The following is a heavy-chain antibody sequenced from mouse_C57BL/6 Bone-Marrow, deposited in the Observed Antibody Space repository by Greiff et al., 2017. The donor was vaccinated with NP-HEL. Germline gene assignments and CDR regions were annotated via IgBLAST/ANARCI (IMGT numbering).Heavy chain of an antibody. CDR2: ISSGGSYT. J-gene: IGHJ2*01. CDR1: GFTFSSYG. CDR3: ARHGGLEYFDY. Sequence: EVHLVESGGDLVKPGGSLKLSCAASGFTFSSYGMSWVRQTPDTRLEWVATISSGGSYTYYPDSVKGRFTISRDNAKNTLYRQMSSLKSEDTSMYYCARHGGLEYFDYWGQGTTLTVSS. V-gene: IGHV5-6*01.